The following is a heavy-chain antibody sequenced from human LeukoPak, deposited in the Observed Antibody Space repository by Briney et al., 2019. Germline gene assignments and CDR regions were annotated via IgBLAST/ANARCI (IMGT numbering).Heavy chain of an antibody. J-gene: IGHJ5*02. Sequence: PSETLSLTCAVYGGSFSGYYWSWIRQPPGKGLEWIGEINHSGSTNYNPSLKSRVTISVDTSKNQFSLKLSSVTAADTAVYYCARQVPRAPKRIGKPNWFDPWGQGTLVTVSS. CDR3: ARQVPRAPKRIGKPNWFDP. D-gene: IGHD1-14*01. V-gene: IGHV4-34*01. CDR2: INHSGST. CDR1: GGSFSGYY.